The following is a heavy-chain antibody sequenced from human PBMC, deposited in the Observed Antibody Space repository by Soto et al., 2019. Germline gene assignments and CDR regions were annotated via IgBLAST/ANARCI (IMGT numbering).Heavy chain of an antibody. CDR3: ARDKGGAALKGSGMDV. D-gene: IGHD3-10*01. J-gene: IGHJ6*02. Sequence: QVQVQESGPGLVKPSQTLSLKCRVSGGSSDSRDYYWSWIRQRPEKGLEWIGSIYYNGNTDYNPSSRGRPTMSLDTSMNEFSLKLTSVTAADTAVYYCARDKGGAALKGSGMDVWGQGTTFTVSS. V-gene: IGHV4-31*02. CDR2: IYYNGNT. CDR1: GGSSDSRDYY.